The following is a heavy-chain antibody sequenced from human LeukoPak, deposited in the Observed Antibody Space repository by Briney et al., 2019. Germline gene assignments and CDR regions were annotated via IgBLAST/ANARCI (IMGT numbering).Heavy chain of an antibody. D-gene: IGHD6-13*01. CDR2: INWNGGST. J-gene: IGHJ4*02. CDR3: ARVISLIAAAGTYYFDY. V-gene: IGHV3-20*04. CDR1: GFTFDDCG. Sequence: GGSLRLSCAASGFTFDDCGMSWVRQAPGKGLEWVSGINWNGGSTGYADSVKGRFTISRDNAKNSLYLQMNSLRAEDTAVYYCARVISLIAAAGTYYFDYWGQGTLVTVSS.